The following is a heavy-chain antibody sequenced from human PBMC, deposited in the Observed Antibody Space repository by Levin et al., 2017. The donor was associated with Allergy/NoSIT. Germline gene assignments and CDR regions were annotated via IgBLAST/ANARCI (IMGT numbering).Heavy chain of an antibody. CDR3: AKKVGATLV. J-gene: IGHJ4*02. D-gene: IGHD1-26*01. CDR1: GFTFSTYD. CDR2: VSATGGNT. Sequence: SGGSLRLSCAASGFTFSTYDMIWVRQAPGKGLEWVSTVSATGGNTFYAHSARGRFTISRDNSKNTLWLQMSSLRADDTAVYYCAKKVGATLVWGQGTLVTVSS. V-gene: IGHV3-23*01.